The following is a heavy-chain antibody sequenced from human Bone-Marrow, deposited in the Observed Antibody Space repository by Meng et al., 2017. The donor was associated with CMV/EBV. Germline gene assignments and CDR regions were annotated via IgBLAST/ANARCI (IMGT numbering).Heavy chain of an antibody. J-gene: IGHJ6*02. D-gene: IGHD2-2*01. Sequence: GGSLRLSCAASGFTFDDYAMHWVRQAPGKGLEWVSGISWNSGSIGYADSVKGRFTISRDNAKNSLYLQMNSLRAEDTAVYYCVIYCSSTSCQLTYYYGMDVWGQGTTVTVSS. CDR1: GFTFDDYA. V-gene: IGHV3-9*01. CDR2: ISWNSGSI. CDR3: VIYCSSTSCQLTYYYGMDV.